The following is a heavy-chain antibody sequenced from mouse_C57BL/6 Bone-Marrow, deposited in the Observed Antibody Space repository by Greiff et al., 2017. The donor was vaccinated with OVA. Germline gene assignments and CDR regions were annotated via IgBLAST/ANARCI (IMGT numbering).Heavy chain of an antibody. D-gene: IGHD2-1*01. V-gene: IGHV14-4*01. Sequence: VQLQQSGAELVRPGASVKLSCTASGFNIKDDYMHWVKQRPEQGLEWIGWIDPENGDTEYASKFQGKATITAYTSSNTAYLQLSSLTSVDTAVSYCTSYGTFDYWGQGTPLTVSS. J-gene: IGHJ2*01. CDR3: TSYGTFDY. CDR1: GFNIKDDY. CDR2: IDPENGDT.